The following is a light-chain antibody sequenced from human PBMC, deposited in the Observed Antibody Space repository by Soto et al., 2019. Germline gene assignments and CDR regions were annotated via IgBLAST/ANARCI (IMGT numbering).Light chain of an antibody. J-gene: IGLJ1*01. CDR3: GSWDSSMSAYV. CDR2: DDN. CDR1: SSNIGGNS. Sequence: VLTQPPSVSAAPGQKVTISCSGSSSNIGGNSVSWYQQLPGTAPKLLIYDDNKRPSGIPDRFSGSKSGASATLGITGFQTGDEADHYCGSWDSSMSAYVFGTGTKVTVL. V-gene: IGLV1-51*01.